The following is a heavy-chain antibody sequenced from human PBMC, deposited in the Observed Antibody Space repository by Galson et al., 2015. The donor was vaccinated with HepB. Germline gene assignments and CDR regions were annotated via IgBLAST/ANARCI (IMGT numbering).Heavy chain of an antibody. Sequence: ETLSLTCSVSGDSIFSSFYYWVWIRQPPGKGLEWIGYIFYSGGTNYNPSLKSRVTISVDTSKNQFSLRLNSVTAADTAMYYCARGAPWLERALDIWGQGTMVTVSS. CDR2: IFYSGGT. V-gene: IGHV4-61*01. J-gene: IGHJ3*02. CDR3: ARGAPWLERALDI. CDR1: GDSIFSSFYY. D-gene: IGHD1-1*01.